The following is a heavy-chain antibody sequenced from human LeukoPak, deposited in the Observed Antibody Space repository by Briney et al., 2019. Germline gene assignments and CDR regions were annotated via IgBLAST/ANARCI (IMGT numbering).Heavy chain of an antibody. CDR3: ARGEDTAVVTGGYNWFDP. Sequence: GGSLRLSCAASGFSFSSYNMNWVRQAPGKGLEWVSSISSSSSYIYYADSVKGRFTISRDNANNSLHLQMNSLRAEDTAVYYCARGEDTAVVTGGYNWFDPWGQGTLVTVSS. D-gene: IGHD5-18*01. CDR1: GFSFSSYN. V-gene: IGHV3-21*01. CDR2: ISSSSSYI. J-gene: IGHJ5*02.